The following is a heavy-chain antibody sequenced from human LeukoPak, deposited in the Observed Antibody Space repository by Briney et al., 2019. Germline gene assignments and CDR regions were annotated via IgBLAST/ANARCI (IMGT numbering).Heavy chain of an antibody. V-gene: IGHV3-30*04. D-gene: IGHD1-26*01. Sequence: GRSLRLSCAASGFTFSSYAMHWVRQAPGKGLEWVAVISYDGSNKYYADSVKGRFTISRDNSKNTLYLQMNSLRAEDTAVYYCARDRGWELLQRDYYYGMDVWGKGTTVTASS. CDR1: GFTFSSYA. CDR2: ISYDGSNK. J-gene: IGHJ6*04. CDR3: ARDRGWELLQRDYYYGMDV.